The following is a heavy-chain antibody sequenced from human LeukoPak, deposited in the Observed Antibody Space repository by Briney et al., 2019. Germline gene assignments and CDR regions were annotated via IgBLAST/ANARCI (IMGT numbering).Heavy chain of an antibody. D-gene: IGHD3-22*01. V-gene: IGHV3-30*04. CDR3: ARDYDSSGYQGLKFDY. J-gene: IGHJ4*02. Sequence: PGGSLRLSCAASGFTFRNYAMHWVRQAPGKGLEWVTTVSNDGRNIFYTDSVKGRFTITRDNSKDTLYLQMNSLRIEDTAVYYCARDYDSSGYQGLKFDYWGQGTLVTVSS. CDR1: GFTFRNYA. CDR2: VSNDGRNI.